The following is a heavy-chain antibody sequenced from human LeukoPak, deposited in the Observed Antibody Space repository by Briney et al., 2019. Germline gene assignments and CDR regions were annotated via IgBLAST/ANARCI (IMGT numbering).Heavy chain of an antibody. V-gene: IGHV1-69*13. Sequence: GASVKVSCKASGGTFSSYAISWVRQAPGQGLEWMGGIIPIFGTANYAQKFQGRVTITADESTSTAYMELSSLRSEDTAVYYCARDARWPRGTYLDYWGQGTLVTVSS. CDR2: IIPIFGTA. CDR1: GGTFSSYA. J-gene: IGHJ4*02. CDR3: ARDARWPRGTYLDY. D-gene: IGHD4-23*01.